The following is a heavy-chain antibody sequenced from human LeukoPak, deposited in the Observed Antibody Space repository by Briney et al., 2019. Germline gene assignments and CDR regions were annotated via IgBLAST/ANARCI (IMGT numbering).Heavy chain of an antibody. CDR2: IHTSGRI. CDR1: GGSISSYY. J-gene: IGHJ6*02. D-gene: IGHD1-26*01. Sequence: SETLSLTCTVSGGSISSYYWSWIRQPAGKGLEWIGRIHTSGRINYNPSLKSRVTISLDTSKNQFSLKLKSVTAADTAVYYCARVTGYLVGGSVYYYYGMDVWGRGTTVTVSS. V-gene: IGHV4-4*07. CDR3: ARVTGYLVGGSVYYYYGMDV.